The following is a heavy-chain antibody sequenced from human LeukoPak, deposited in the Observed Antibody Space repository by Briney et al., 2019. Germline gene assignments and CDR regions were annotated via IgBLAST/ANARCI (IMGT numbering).Heavy chain of an antibody. J-gene: IGHJ6*03. D-gene: IGHD2-21*01. Sequence: GGSLRLSCAASGFTLSRFSMHWVRQAPGKGLEWISYISASGGTTHYADSVKGRFTISRDNAKNSLYLQMNSLRAEDTAVFYCARDPGDYYYYYMDVWGKGTTVTVSS. CDR3: ARDPGDYYYYYMDV. V-gene: IGHV3-48*01. CDR1: GFTLSRFS. CDR2: ISASGGTT.